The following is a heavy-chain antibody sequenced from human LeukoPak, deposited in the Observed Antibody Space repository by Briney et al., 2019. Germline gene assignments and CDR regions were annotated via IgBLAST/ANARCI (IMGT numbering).Heavy chain of an antibody. CDR3: AYDEDYYYYGMDV. CDR2: IYYSGST. J-gene: IGHJ6*02. CDR1: GGSISSYY. Sequence: SETLSLTCTVSGGSISSYYWSWIRQPPGKGLEWIGYIYYSGSTNYNPSLKSRVTISVDTSKNQFSLKLSSVTAADTAVYYCAYDEDYYYYGMDVWGQGTTVTVSS. D-gene: IGHD5-12*01. V-gene: IGHV4-59*01.